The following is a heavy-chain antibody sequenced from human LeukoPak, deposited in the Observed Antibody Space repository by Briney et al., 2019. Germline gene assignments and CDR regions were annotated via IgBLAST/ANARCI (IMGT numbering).Heavy chain of an antibody. Sequence: GGSLRLSCAASGFTFSSYGMHWVRQAPGKGLEWVAVIWYDGSNKYYADSVKGRFTISRDNSKNTLYLQMNSLRAEDTAVYYCARVLPLTLTKAFDYWGQGTLVTVSS. D-gene: IGHD3-3*01. V-gene: IGHV3-33*01. CDR2: IWYDGSNK. CDR1: GFTFSSYG. J-gene: IGHJ4*02. CDR3: ARVLPLTLTKAFDY.